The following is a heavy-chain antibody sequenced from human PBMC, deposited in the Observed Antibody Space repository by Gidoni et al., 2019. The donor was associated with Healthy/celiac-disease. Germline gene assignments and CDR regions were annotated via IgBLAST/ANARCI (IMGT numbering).Heavy chain of an antibody. V-gene: IGHV4-59*01. D-gene: IGHD3-16*01. Sequence: QVQLQESGPGLVKPSETLSLTCTVSGGSISSYYWSWIRQPPGKGLEWIGYIYYSGSTNYNPSLKSRVTISVDTSKNQFSLKLSSVTAADTAVYYCATYTFGAFDIWGQGTMVTVSS. J-gene: IGHJ3*02. CDR2: IYYSGST. CDR1: GGSISSYY. CDR3: ATYTFGAFDI.